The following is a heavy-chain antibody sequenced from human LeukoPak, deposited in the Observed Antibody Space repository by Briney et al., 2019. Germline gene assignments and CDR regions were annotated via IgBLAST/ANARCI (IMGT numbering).Heavy chain of an antibody. J-gene: IGHJ5*02. CDR2: ISAYNGNT. Sequence: ASVKVSCKASGYTFTSYGISWVRQAPGQGLEWMGWISAYNGNTNYAQKLQGRVTMTTDTSTSKAYMELRSLRSDDTAVYYCARVYYLYDILTGYYNWFDPWGQGTLVTVSS. V-gene: IGHV1-18*01. D-gene: IGHD3-9*01. CDR1: GYTFTSYG. CDR3: ARVYYLYDILTGYYNWFDP.